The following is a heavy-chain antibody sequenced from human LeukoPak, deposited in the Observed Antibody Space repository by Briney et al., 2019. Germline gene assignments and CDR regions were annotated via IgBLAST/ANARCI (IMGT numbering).Heavy chain of an antibody. V-gene: IGHV1-2*02. CDR3: ASHVWDYYYYGMDV. CDR2: INPNSGGT. J-gene: IGHJ6*02. CDR1: GYTFTGYY. D-gene: IGHD7-27*01. Sequence: ASVKVSCKASGYTFTGYYMHWVRQAPGQGLEWMGWINPNSGGTNYAQKFQGRVTMTRDTSISTAYMELSGLRSDDTAVYYCASHVWDYYYYGMDVWGQGTTVTVSS.